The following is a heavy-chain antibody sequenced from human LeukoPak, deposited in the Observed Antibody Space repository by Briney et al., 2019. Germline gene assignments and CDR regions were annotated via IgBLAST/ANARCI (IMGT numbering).Heavy chain of an antibody. CDR3: ASSAQYSSSLGS. V-gene: IGHV6-1*01. D-gene: IGHD6-6*01. CDR2: TYYRYKSYN. J-gene: IGHJ4*02. CDR1: GDSVSSNSAA. Sequence: SQTLSLTCALSGDSVSSNSAAWNWIRQSPSRGLEWPGRTYYRYKSYNDYAVSVKSRITINPDTSKTQFSLQLNSVTPEDTAVYYCASSAQYSSSLGSWGQGTLVTVSS.